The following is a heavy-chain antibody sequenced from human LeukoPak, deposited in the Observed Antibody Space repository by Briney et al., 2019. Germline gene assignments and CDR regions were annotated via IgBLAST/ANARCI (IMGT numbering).Heavy chain of an antibody. J-gene: IGHJ6*03. V-gene: IGHV4-34*01. CDR1: GGSFSGYH. CDR3: ARSSEGWQLGYYYYMDV. D-gene: IGHD4-23*01. CDR2: INHSGYT. Sequence: SETLSLTCVVYGGSFSGYHWSWIRQPPGKGLEWIGEINHSGYTNYNPSVQSRVTISVDKSKNQFSLKLSSVTAADTAVYYCARSSEGWQLGYYYYMDVWGKGTTVTISS.